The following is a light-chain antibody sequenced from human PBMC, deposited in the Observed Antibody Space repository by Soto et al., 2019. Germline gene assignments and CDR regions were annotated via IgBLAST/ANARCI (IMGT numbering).Light chain of an antibody. CDR1: QTISSW. V-gene: IGKV1-5*03. CDR3: KHYNSYSDQ. Sequence: EMDMTQSPARLCGSGGDRVTITFLASQTISSWLAWYQQKPGKAPKLLIYKASTLKSGVPSRFTGSGSGTEFTLKIRSLQPDDFETYYCKHYNSYSDQFAKGTXVEIK. CDR2: KAS. J-gene: IGKJ1*01.